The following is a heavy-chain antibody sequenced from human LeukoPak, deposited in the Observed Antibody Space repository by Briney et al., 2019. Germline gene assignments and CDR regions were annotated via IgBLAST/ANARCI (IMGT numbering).Heavy chain of an antibody. J-gene: IGHJ4*02. Sequence: ASVKVSCKASGYTFTSYYMHWVRQAPGQGLEWMGIINPSGGSTSYALKFQGRVTMTRDMSTSTVYMELSSLRSEDTAVYYCARAADGGNYFDYWGQGTLVTVSS. CDR3: ARAADGGNYFDY. CDR2: INPSGGST. V-gene: IGHV1-46*01. CDR1: GYTFTSYY. D-gene: IGHD4-23*01.